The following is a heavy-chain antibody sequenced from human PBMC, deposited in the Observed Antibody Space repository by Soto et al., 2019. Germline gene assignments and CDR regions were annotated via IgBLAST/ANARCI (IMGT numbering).Heavy chain of an antibody. Sequence: GGSLRLSCAASGFTFSSYAMHWVRQAPGKGLEWVAVISYDGSNKYYADSVKGRFTISRDNSKNTLYLQMNSLRAEDTAVYYCARDRDYYDSSGYNPGYYYYGMDVWGQGTTVTVSS. CDR3: ARDRDYYDSSGYNPGYYYYGMDV. CDR2: ISYDGSNK. CDR1: GFTFSSYA. J-gene: IGHJ6*02. V-gene: IGHV3-30-3*01. D-gene: IGHD3-22*01.